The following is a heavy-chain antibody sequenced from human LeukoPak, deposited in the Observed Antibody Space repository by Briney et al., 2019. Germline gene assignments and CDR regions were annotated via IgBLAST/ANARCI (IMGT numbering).Heavy chain of an antibody. J-gene: IGHJ5*02. CDR3: AKKGGSSWYNGWFDP. Sequence: PGGSLRLSCAVSGFTFSNYVMIWVRQAPGKGLEWVSAISGSGGSTYYADSVKGRFTISRDNSKNTLYLQMNSLRAEDTAVYYCAKKGGSSWYNGWFDPWGQGTLVTVSS. V-gene: IGHV3-23*01. CDR1: GFTFSNYV. CDR2: ISGSGGST. D-gene: IGHD6-13*01.